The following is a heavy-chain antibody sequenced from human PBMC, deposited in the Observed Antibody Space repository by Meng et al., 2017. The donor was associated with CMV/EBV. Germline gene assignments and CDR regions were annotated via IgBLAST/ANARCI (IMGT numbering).Heavy chain of an antibody. CDR2: ISYDGSNK. CDR1: GFTFSSYA. V-gene: IGHV3-30-3*01. J-gene: IGHJ6*02. CDR3: ARVEIGCSSTSCYTDYYYYGMYV. Sequence: GGSLRLSCAASGFTFSSYAMHWVRQAPGKGLEWVAVISYDGSNKYYADSVKGRFTISRDNSKNTLYLQMNSLRAEDTAVYYCARVEIGCSSTSCYTDYYYYGMYVWGQGTTVTVSS. D-gene: IGHD2-2*02.